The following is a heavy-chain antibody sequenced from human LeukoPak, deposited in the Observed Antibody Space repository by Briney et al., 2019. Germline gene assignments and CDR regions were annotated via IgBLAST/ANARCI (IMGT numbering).Heavy chain of an antibody. CDR3: AREGSSWY. Sequence: GGSPRLSCAAYGFTFSSYSMNWVRQAPGKGLEWFSSISSSSSYIYYADSVKDRFTISRDNAKNSLYLQMNSLGAEDTAVYYCAREGSSWYWGQGTLVTVSS. CDR1: GFTFSSYS. D-gene: IGHD6-13*01. CDR2: ISSSSSYI. V-gene: IGHV3-21*01. J-gene: IGHJ4*02.